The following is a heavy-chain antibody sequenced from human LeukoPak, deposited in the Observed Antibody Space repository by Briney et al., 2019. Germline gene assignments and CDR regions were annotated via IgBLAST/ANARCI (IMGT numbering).Heavy chain of an antibody. J-gene: IGHJ3*02. CDR3: ARERDSSGYYLDAFDI. V-gene: IGHV4-4*02. Sequence: SETLSLTCAVSGGSISSSYWWSWVRQPPGKGLEWIGEVYHSGSTNYSPSLKSRVTLSVDTSKNQFSLKLSSVTAADTAVYYCARERDSSGYYLDAFDIWGQGTMVTVSS. CDR1: GGSISSSYW. CDR2: VYHSGST. D-gene: IGHD3-22*01.